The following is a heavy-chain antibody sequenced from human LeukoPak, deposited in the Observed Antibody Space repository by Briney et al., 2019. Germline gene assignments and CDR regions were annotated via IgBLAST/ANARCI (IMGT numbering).Heavy chain of an antibody. CDR1: GFTFSSYA. CDR2: ISGGGGST. J-gene: IGHJ4*02. V-gene: IGHV3-23*01. Sequence: GGSLRLSCAASGFTFSSYAMNWVRQAPGKGLEWVSGISGGGGSTDYADSVRGRFTVSRDNSKNTLYLQMNGLRAEDTAVYYCAKRGEDPVDLDYWGQGTLVTVSS. CDR3: AKRGEDPVDLDY. D-gene: IGHD3-16*01.